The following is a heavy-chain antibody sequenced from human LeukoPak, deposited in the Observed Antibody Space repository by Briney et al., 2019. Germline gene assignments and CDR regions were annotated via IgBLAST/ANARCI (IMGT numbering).Heavy chain of an antibody. CDR2: ISGYNVNT. Sequence: GASVKVSCKASGYTFTRYGITWVRQAPGQGLEWMGWISGYNVNTNYAQKLQGRATMTTDTSTSTAYMELRSLRSDDTAVYYCASDSGKYYDSGGRSPSGPNWFDPWGQGTLVTVSS. CDR3: ASDSGKYYDSGGRSPSGPNWFDP. D-gene: IGHD3-22*01. J-gene: IGHJ5*02. CDR1: GYTFTRYG. V-gene: IGHV1-18*01.